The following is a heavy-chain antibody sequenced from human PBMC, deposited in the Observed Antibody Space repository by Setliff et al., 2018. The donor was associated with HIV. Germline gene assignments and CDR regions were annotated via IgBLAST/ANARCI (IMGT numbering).Heavy chain of an antibody. CDR2: LHYSGRT. CDR3: ARHGDSSGWFGAVYYGIDA. J-gene: IGHJ6*02. V-gene: IGHV4-39*01. CDR1: GAFITSSDY. Sequence: SETLSLTCSVSGAFITSSDYWGWIRQPPGKGLEWIGSLHYSGRTYYTPSLKSRVTISVDTSKNQFSLKLNSVTAADTAVYYCARHGDSSGWFGAVYYGIDAWGQGTTVTVSS. D-gene: IGHD3-10*01.